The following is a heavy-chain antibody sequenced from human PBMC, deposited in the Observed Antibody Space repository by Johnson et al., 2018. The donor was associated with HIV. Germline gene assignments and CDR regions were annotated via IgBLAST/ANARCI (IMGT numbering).Heavy chain of an antibody. Sequence: VQLVESGGGVVQPGRSLRLSFAASGFTFSSYAMHWVRQAPGKGLEWVGRVKSISDGGTADYAAPVRGRFTISRDTSENTLYLQMNSLRAEDTAVYYCARDWVIGDAFDIWGQGTKVTVSS. CDR3: ARDWVIGDAFDI. D-gene: IGHD2-21*01. V-gene: IGHV3-15*01. CDR2: VKSISDGGTA. J-gene: IGHJ3*02. CDR1: GFTFSSYA.